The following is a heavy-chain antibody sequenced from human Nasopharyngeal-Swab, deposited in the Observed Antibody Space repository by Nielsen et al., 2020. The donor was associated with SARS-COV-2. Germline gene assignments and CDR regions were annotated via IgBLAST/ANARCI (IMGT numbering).Heavy chain of an antibody. D-gene: IGHD3-10*01. V-gene: IGHV3-23*01. CDR1: GFDFGSHA. Sequence: GGSLRLSCEASGFDFGSHAMSWVRQAPGKGLEWVSSISGSGDTTYYADSVKGRFTISRDNAKNSLYLQMDSLRAEDTAVYYCAGAPSPNSFYYFMDVWGKGTTVTVSS. J-gene: IGHJ6*03. CDR3: AGAPSPNSFYYFMDV. CDR2: ISGSGDTT.